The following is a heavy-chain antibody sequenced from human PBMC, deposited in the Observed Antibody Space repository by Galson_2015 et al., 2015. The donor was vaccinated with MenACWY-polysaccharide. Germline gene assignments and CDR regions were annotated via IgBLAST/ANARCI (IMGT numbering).Heavy chain of an antibody. CDR1: GGSVKNSY. V-gene: IGHV4-59*02. CDR2: IFYTGST. Sequence: ETLSLTCSLSGGSVKNSYWSWFRQPPGKGLEWIGYIFYTGSTTYNPSLKSRVTISIGASESHFSLNLTSVTAADTAVCYCARGRALTDYWGQGTLVTVSS. CDR3: ARGRALTDY. J-gene: IGHJ4*02.